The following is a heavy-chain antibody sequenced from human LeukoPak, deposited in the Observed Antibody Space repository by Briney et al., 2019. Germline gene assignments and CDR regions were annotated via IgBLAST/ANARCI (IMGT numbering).Heavy chain of an antibody. V-gene: IGHV1-18*01. CDR3: AREETTVTTGPNHYYYYGMDV. D-gene: IGHD4-17*01. CDR1: GYTFTSYG. J-gene: IGHJ6*02. CDR2: ISAYNGNT. Sequence: GASVKVSCKASGYTFTSYGISWVRQAPGQGLEWMGWISAYNGNTNYAQKLQGRVTMTTDTSTSTAYMELRSLRSDDTAVYYCAREETTVTTGPNHYYYYGMDVWGQGTTVTVSS.